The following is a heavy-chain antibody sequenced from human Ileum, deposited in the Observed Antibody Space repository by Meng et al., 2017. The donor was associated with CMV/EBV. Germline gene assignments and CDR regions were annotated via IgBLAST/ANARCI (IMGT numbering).Heavy chain of an antibody. Sequence: GGSLRLSCAASGFTFSSYWMSWVRQAPGKGLEWVANIKQDGNGKLYVDSVRGRFTISRDNAENLVFLQMNSLRPDDTAVYYCARHVRYRFDYWGQGALVTVSS. CDR1: GFTFSSYW. CDR3: ARHVRYRFDY. V-gene: IGHV3-7*01. J-gene: IGHJ4*02. CDR2: IKQDGNGK. D-gene: IGHD4-11*01.